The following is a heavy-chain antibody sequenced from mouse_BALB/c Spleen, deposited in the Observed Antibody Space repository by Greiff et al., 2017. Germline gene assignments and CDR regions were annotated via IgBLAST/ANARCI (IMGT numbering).Heavy chain of an antibody. D-gene: IGHD2-10*02. CDR2: IDPANGNT. CDR3: AYGNYVAGFAY. CDR1: GFNIKDTY. J-gene: IGHJ3*01. V-gene: IGHV14-3*02. Sequence: EVQLQQSGAELVKPGASVKLSCTASGFNIKDTYMHWVKQRPEQGLEWIGRIDPANGNTKYDPKFQGKATITADTSSNTAYLQLSSLTSEDTAVYYCAYGNYVAGFAYWGQGTLVTVSA.